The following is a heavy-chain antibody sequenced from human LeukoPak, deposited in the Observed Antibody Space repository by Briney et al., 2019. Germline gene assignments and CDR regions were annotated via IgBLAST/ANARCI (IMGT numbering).Heavy chain of an antibody. CDR3: AKSGMIVVVITYLAPYYFDY. J-gene: IGHJ4*02. CDR2: ISGSGGST. D-gene: IGHD3-22*01. Sequence: GGSLRLSCAASGFTFSSYAMSWVRQAPGKGLEWVSAISGSGGSTYYADSVKGRFTISRDNSKNTLYLQMNSLRAEDTAVYYCAKSGMIVVVITYLAPYYFDYWGQGTLVTVSS. V-gene: IGHV3-23*01. CDR1: GFTFSSYA.